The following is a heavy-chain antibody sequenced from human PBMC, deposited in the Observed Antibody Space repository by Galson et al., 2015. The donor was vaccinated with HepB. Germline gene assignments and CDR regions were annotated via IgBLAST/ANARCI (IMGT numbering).Heavy chain of an antibody. J-gene: IGHJ1*01. CDR3: ARGVVGKPFLH. Sequence: SLRLSCAASGFTFSDYYMSWIRQAPGKGLEWVSYISGGTTYTNYADSVKGRFTISRDNAKKSLYLQMNSLRAEDTAVYYCARGVVGKPFLHWGQGTLATVSS. CDR2: ISGGTTYT. V-gene: IGHV3-11*06. CDR1: GFTFSDYY. D-gene: IGHD4-23*01.